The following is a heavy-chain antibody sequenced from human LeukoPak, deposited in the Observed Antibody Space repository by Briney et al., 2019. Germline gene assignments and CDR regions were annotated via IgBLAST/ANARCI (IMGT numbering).Heavy chain of an antibody. J-gene: IGHJ3*02. D-gene: IGHD1-26*01. CDR3: AREDRLWNSGSDSYAFDI. CDR1: GGSISSYY. V-gene: IGHV4-59*01. Sequence: SETLSLTCTVPGGSISSYYWSWIRQPPGKGLEWLGYIYSTGSTDYNPSLKSRVTISVDTSKNQFSLKLSSVTAADTALYFCAREDRLWNSGSDSYAFDIWGQGTMVTVSS. CDR2: IYSTGST.